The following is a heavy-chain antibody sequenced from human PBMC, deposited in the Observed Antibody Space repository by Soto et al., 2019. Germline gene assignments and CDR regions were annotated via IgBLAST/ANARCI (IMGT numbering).Heavy chain of an antibody. CDR1: GGSISRGSSS. Sequence: SSETLSLTRAVCGGSISRGSSSWNWIRQPPGKGLEWIGYIYHSGSTYYNPSLKSRVTISVDRSKNQFSLKLSSVTAADTAVYYCARASTTVTTLDYWGQGTLVTVSS. D-gene: IGHD4-17*01. J-gene: IGHJ4*02. CDR2: IYHSGST. CDR3: ARASTTVTTLDY. V-gene: IGHV4-30-2*01.